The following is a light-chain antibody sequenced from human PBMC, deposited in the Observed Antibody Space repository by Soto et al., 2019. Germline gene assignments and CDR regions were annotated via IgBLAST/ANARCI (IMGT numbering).Light chain of an antibody. V-gene: IGKV1-39*01. CDR2: TAS. Sequence: DIQLTQSPSSLSASVGDRVTITCRASQRIDTYLNWYHHRPGEAPKLLIYTASSLQSGVPPRFSGRGSGTGFTLTISGLQPEDFGTYYCQQSHSTPLTFGGGTKVEVK. J-gene: IGKJ4*01. CDR3: QQSHSTPLT. CDR1: QRIDTY.